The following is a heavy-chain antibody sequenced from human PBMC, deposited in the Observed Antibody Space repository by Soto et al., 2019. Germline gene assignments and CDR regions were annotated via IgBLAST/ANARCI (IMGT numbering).Heavy chain of an antibody. CDR1: GFSLSTSGVT. CDR2: IYWDDDK. Sequence: QITLKESGPTLVKPTQTLTLTCSFSGFSLSTSGVTVGWIRQPPGKALEWLALIYWDDDKRYSPSLKSRLTIPKDPSKTQVLLTMTNVGPGNTATYYCAHRQTEFRRSRHFDYWGQGTLVTVSS. CDR3: AHRQTEFRRSRHFDY. V-gene: IGHV2-5*02. J-gene: IGHJ4*02.